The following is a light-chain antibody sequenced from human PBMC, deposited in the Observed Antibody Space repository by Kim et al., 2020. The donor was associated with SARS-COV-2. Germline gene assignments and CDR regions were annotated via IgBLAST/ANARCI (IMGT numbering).Light chain of an antibody. V-gene: IGLV1-44*01. J-gene: IGLJ1*01. CDR1: SSNIGSNT. CDR3: AAWDDRLNGYV. CDR2: SNN. Sequence: QSVLTQPPSASGAPGQRVTISCSGSSSNIGSNTVNWYQQLPGTAPKLLIYSNNQWPSGVPDRFSGSKSGTSASLAITGLQSEDEADYYCAAWDDRLNGYVFGTGTKVTVL.